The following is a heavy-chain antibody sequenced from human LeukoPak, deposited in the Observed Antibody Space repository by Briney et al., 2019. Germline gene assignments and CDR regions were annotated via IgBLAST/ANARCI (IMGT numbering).Heavy chain of an antibody. V-gene: IGHV1-2*02. Sequence: ASVKVSCKASGYTFTGYYMHWVRQAPGQGLEWMGWINPNSGGTNYAQKFQGRVTMTRDTSISTAYMELSRLRSDDTAVYYCARVGGIVVVTAMVFDPWGQGTLVTVSS. D-gene: IGHD2-21*02. J-gene: IGHJ5*02. CDR1: GYTFTGYY. CDR2: INPNSGGT. CDR3: ARVGGIVVVTAMVFDP.